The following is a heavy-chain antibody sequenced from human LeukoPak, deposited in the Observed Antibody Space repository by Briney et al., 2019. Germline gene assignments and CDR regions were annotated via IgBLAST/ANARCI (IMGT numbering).Heavy chain of an antibody. CDR3: TRLQIAAAGT. CDR2: IRSKANSYAT. V-gene: IGHV3-73*01. J-gene: IGHJ4*02. CDR1: GFTFSGSA. Sequence: GGSLRLSCVASGFTFSGSAMHWVRQASGKGLEWVGRIRSKANSYATAYAASVKGRFTISRDDSKNTAYLQMNSLKTEDTAVYYCTRLQIAAAGTWGQGTLVTVSS. D-gene: IGHD6-13*01.